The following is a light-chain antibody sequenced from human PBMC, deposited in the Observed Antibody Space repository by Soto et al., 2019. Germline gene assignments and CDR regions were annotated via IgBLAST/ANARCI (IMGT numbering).Light chain of an antibody. J-gene: IGKJ2*01. V-gene: IGKV3-15*01. Sequence: EIVLIQSPATLSLSPGERATLSCRASQSVGSYLAWYQHKPGQTPRLLIYGASTRATGVSDRFSGSGSGTDFTLTISSLQSEDFAVYYCQQYIDWPPYTFGQGTKVDIK. CDR3: QQYIDWPPYT. CDR1: QSVGSY. CDR2: GAS.